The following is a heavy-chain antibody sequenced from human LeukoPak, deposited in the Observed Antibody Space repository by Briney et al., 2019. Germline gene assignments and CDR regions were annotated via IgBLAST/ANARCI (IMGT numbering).Heavy chain of an antibody. CDR2: IIPILGIA. D-gene: IGHD6-13*01. J-gene: IGHJ4*02. V-gene: IGHV1-69*04. Sequence: ASVKVSCKASGGTFSSYAISWVRQAPGQGLEWMGRIIPILGIANYAQKFQGRVTITADKSASTAYMELSCLRSEDTAVYYCATIAAAGSRRDYWGQGTLLTVSS. CDR1: GGTFSSYA. CDR3: ATIAAAGSRRDY.